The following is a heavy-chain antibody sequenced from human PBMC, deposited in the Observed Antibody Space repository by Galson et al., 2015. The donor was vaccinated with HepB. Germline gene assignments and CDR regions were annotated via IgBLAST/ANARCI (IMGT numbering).Heavy chain of an antibody. CDR2: ISGTGTYT. CDR3: ARVADSDYGDHAHFDY. CDR1: GFTFSDYY. Sequence: SLRLSCAASGFTFSDYYMSWIRQAPGKGLEWLSYISGTGTYTNYADSVKGRFTISRDRAKNSLYLQMNSLRAEDTAVYFCARVADSDYGDHAHFDYWGQGILVTVSS. V-gene: IGHV3-11*06. D-gene: IGHD4-17*01. J-gene: IGHJ4*02.